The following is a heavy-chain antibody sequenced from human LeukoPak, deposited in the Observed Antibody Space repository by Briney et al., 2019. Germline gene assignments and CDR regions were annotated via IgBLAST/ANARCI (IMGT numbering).Heavy chain of an antibody. CDR1: GGSFSGYY. CDR3: ARGGEDYYDSSGYYPFDY. D-gene: IGHD3-22*01. V-gene: IGHV4-34*01. Sequence: PSETLSLTCAVYGGSFSGYYWSWIRQPPGKGLGWIGEINHSGSTNYNPSLKSRVTISVDTSKNQFSLKLSSVTAADTAVYYCARGGEDYYDSSGYYPFDYWGQGTLVTVSS. CDR2: INHSGST. J-gene: IGHJ4*02.